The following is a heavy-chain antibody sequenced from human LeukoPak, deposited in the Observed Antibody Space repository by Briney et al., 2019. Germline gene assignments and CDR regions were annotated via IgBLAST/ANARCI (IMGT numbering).Heavy chain of an antibody. CDR2: ISSSSSYI. CDR1: GFTFSSYS. V-gene: IGHV3-21*01. J-gene: IGHJ6*02. D-gene: IGHD2-2*01. CDR3: ARVKGYCSRTSCYDYYYYAMDV. Sequence: PGGSLRLSCAASGFTFSSYSMNWVRQAPGERLEWVSSISSSSSYIYYADSVKGRFTISRDDAKNSLFLQMNSLRAEDTAVYYCARVKGYCSRTSCYDYYYYAMDVWGQGTTVTVSS.